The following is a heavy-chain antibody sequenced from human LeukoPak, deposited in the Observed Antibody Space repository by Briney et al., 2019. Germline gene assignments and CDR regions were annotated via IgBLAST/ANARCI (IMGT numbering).Heavy chain of an antibody. CDR3: ARDPTELQLLSYYFDS. CDR2: ISFSGTTT. Sequence: GGSLRLSCAASGLTFSSYSMSWVRQAPGKGLEWVSGISFSGTTTYYADSVEGRFTVSRDNSKNTLYLQMDGLRAEDTAVYYCARDPTELQLLSYYFDSWGQGTLVAVSS. V-gene: IGHV3-23*01. CDR1: GLTFSSYS. J-gene: IGHJ4*02. D-gene: IGHD2-2*01.